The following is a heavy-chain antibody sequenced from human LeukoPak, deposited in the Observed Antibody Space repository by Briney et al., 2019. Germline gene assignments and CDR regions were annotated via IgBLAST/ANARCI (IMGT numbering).Heavy chain of an antibody. CDR1: GGTFSSYA. CDR2: IIPIFGTA. Sequence: ASVKVSCKASGGTFSSYAISWVRQAPGQGLEWMGGIIPIFGTANYAQKFQGRVTITTDESTSTAYMELSSLRSEDTAVYYCARGAVPAAIVDYWGQGTLVTVSS. J-gene: IGHJ4*02. V-gene: IGHV1-69*05. D-gene: IGHD2-2*02. CDR3: ARGAVPAAIVDY.